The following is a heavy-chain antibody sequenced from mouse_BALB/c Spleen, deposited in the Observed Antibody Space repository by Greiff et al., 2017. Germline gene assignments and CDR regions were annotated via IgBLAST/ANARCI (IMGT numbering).Heavy chain of an antibody. J-gene: IGHJ1*01. D-gene: IGHD2-2*01. Sequence: VQLQQSGPELVKPGASVKMSCKASGYTFTSYVMHWVKQSHRKSLEWIGYIDPYNGGTSYNQKSKGKATLTVDKSSSTAYMHLNSLTSEDSAIYYCAREGYDGYFDVWGAGTTVTVSS. CDR3: AREGYDGYFDV. CDR2: IDPYNGGT. V-gene: IGHV1S45*01. CDR1: GYTFTSYV.